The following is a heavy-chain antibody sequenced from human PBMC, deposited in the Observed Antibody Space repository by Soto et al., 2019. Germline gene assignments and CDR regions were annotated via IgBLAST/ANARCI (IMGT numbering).Heavy chain of an antibody. CDR1: GYTFTIYD. D-gene: IGHD5-18*01. CDR2: MNPNSGNT. V-gene: IGHV1-8*01. J-gene: IGHJ5*02. Sequence: ASVKVSCKASGYTFTIYDINWVLQATGQGLEWMGWMNPNSGNTGYAQKFQGRVTMTRNTSISTAYMELSSLRSEDTAVYYCARVGTSIQLWSMSWFDPWGQGTLVTVSS. CDR3: ARVGTSIQLWSMSWFDP.